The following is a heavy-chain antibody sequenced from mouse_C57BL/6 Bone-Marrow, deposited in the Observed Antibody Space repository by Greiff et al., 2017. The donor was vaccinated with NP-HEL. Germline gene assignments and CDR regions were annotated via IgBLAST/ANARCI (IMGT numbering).Heavy chain of an antibody. CDR2: IDPSDSYT. V-gene: IGHV1-50*01. CDR3: ARIYYDYEGRAMDY. J-gene: IGHJ4*01. CDR1: GYTFTSYW. D-gene: IGHD2-4*01. Sequence: QVQLQQPGAELVKPGASVKLSCKASGYTFTSYWMQWVKQRPGQGLEWIGEIDPSDSYTNYNQKFKGKATLTVDTSSSTAYMQLSSLTSEDSAVYYCARIYYDYEGRAMDYWGQGTSVTVSS.